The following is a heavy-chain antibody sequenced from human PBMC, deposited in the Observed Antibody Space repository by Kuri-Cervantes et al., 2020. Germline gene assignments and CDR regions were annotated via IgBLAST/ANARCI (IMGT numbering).Heavy chain of an antibody. CDR1: GFTFSSYA. CDR3: ARDRHYFDY. CDR2: ISYDGSNK. V-gene: IGHV3-30-3*01. Sequence: GESLKISCAASGFTFSSYAMHWVRQAPGKGLEWVAVISYDGSNKYYADSVKGRFTISRDNSKNTLYLQMNSLGAEDTAVYYCARDRHYFDYWGQGTLVTVSS. J-gene: IGHJ4*02.